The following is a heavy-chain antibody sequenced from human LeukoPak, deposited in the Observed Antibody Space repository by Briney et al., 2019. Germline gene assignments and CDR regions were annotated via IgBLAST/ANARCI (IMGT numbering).Heavy chain of an antibody. V-gene: IGHV3-7*01. Sequence: GGSLRLSCAASGFTFSSYWMSWVRQAPVKGLEWVANIKQDGSEKYYVDSVKGRFTISRDNAKNSLYLQMNSLRAEDTAVYYCARGPLLLWFGELSPYYFDYWGQGTLVTVSS. D-gene: IGHD3-10*01. CDR2: IKQDGSEK. CDR1: GFTFSSYW. J-gene: IGHJ4*02. CDR3: ARGPLLLWFGELSPYYFDY.